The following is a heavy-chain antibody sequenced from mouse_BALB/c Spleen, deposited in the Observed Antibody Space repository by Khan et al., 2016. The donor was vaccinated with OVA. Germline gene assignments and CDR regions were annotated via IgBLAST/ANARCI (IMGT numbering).Heavy chain of an antibody. V-gene: IGHV1S136*01. CDR3: AKNYRYDVYFDY. J-gene: IGHJ2*01. D-gene: IGHD2-14*01. Sequence: VQLQQSGPELVKPGASVKMSCKASGYTFTSYVMHWLRQKPGQDLEWIGYIYPYNDDTKYNEKFKGKATLTSDKSSSTAYMELSSLTSEDSAVYYCAKNYRYDVYFDYWGQGTTLTVSS. CDR2: IYPYNDDT. CDR1: GYTFTSYV.